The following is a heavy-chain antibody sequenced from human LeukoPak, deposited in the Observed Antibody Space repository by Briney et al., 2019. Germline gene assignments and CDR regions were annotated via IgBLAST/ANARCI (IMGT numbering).Heavy chain of an antibody. J-gene: IGHJ6*04. CDR2: INHSGST. Sequence: NPSETLSLTCAVYGGSFSGYYWSWIRQPPGKGLEWIGEINHSGSTNYNPSLKSRVTISVDTSKNQFSLKLSSVTAADTAVYYCVDPWGVWGKGTTVTVSS. CDR1: GGSFSGYY. V-gene: IGHV4-34*01. CDR3: VDPWGV. D-gene: IGHD7-27*01.